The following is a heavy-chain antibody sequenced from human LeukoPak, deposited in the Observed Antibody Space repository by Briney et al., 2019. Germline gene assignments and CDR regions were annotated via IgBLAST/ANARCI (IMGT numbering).Heavy chain of an antibody. CDR1: GFTVSSNY. Sequence: TGGSLRLSCAVSGFTVSSNYMSWVRQAPGKGLEWVSVIYSGGSTYYADSVKGRFTISRDNSKNTLYLQMNSLRAEDTAVYYCARRAPLFGPYSSGGMDVWGQGTMVTVSS. V-gene: IGHV3-53*01. CDR2: IYSGGST. D-gene: IGHD6-19*01. CDR3: ARRAPLFGPYSSGGMDV. J-gene: IGHJ6*02.